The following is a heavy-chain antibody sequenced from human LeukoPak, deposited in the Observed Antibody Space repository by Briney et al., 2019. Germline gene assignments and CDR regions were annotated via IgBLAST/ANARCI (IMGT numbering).Heavy chain of an antibody. V-gene: IGHV3-7*01. Sequence: GGSLRLSCAASGFTFTSYWMSWVRRAPGKGLEWVADIKRDGSEINYVDSVKGRFIISRDNAKNSVFLQMDSLRAEDTAFYYCVRSSVAGRFDNWGPGTLVTVSS. J-gene: IGHJ4*02. CDR1: GFTFTSYW. D-gene: IGHD6-19*01. CDR2: IKRDGSEI. CDR3: VRSSVAGRFDN.